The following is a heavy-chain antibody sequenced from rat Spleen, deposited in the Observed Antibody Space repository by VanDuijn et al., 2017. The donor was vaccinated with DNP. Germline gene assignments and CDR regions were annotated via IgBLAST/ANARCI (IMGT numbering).Heavy chain of an antibody. V-gene: IGHV5-31*01. J-gene: IGHJ3*01. Sequence: EVQLVETGGGLVQPGRSLKLSSVASGFTFSNYWMTWIRQVPGRGLAWVASITSSGGSIYYPDSVKGRFTISRDDAKNTLYLQMNSLRSEDTATYYGAARYRSSWFAYWGQGTLVTVSS. CDR1: GFTFSNYW. CDR3: AARYRSSWFAY. D-gene: IGHD1-2*01. CDR2: ITSSGGSI.